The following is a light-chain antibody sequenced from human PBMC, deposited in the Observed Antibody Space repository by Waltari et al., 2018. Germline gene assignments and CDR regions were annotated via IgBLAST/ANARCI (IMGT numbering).Light chain of an antibody. CDR2: VNSDGSH. V-gene: IGLV4-69*01. CDR1: SGHSSDI. Sequence: QLVVTQSPSASASLGASVKLPCTLSSGHSSDIIACLQQQPEKGPRYLMKVNSDGSHSRGDEIPDRFSGSSSGAERHLTISSLQAEDEADYYCQTGGHGTWVFGGGTKLTVL. CDR3: QTGGHGTWV. J-gene: IGLJ3*02.